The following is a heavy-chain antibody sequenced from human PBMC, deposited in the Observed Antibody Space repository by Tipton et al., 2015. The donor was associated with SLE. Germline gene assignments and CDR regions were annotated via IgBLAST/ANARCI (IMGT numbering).Heavy chain of an antibody. V-gene: IGHV4-38-2*01. Sequence: TLSLTCAVSGYSISSGHYWGWIRQPPGKGLEWIGSISHSGNTYYNPSLKSRVSMSIDTSKNQFSLSLYSVTVDDTAVYYCARQGTGFGSGRDDYWGQGILVTVSS. J-gene: IGHJ4*02. CDR3: ARQGTGFGSGRDDY. CDR2: ISHSGNT. D-gene: IGHD1-14*01. CDR1: GYSISSGHY.